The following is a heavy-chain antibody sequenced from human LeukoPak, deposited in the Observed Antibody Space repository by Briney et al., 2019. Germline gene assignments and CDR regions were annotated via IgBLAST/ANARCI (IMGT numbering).Heavy chain of an antibody. V-gene: IGHV4-59*12. J-gene: IGHJ5*02. Sequence: SETLSLTCTVSGGSISSYYWSWIRQPPGKGLEWIGYMYYNRSTNYNPSLKSRVTISVDTSKNQFSLKLSSVTAADTAVYYCARGFFEYSYGVFDPWGQGTLVTVSS. D-gene: IGHD5-18*01. CDR1: GGSISSYY. CDR3: ARGFFEYSYGVFDP. CDR2: MYYNRST.